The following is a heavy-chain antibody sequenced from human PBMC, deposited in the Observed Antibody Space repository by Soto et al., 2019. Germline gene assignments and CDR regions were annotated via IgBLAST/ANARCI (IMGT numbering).Heavy chain of an antibody. V-gene: IGHV3-48*03. D-gene: IGHD6-13*01. Sequence: EVQLVESGGGLAQPGGSLRLSCAASGFTFSGYEMNWVRQAPGKGLEWVSYIDSSGNTIDYADSVKGRFTISRDNAKNSLYLQMNSLRAEDTAIYYWARDGPAADFDHWGQGTQVTVSS. CDR1: GFTFSGYE. J-gene: IGHJ4*02. CDR2: IDSSGNTI. CDR3: ARDGPAADFDH.